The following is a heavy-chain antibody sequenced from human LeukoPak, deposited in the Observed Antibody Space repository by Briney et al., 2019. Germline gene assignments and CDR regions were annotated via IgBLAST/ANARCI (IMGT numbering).Heavy chain of an antibody. D-gene: IGHD1-26*01. CDR3: ARDHSQYSGTYHDY. Sequence: GGSLRLSCAGTGSGFTFSSYAMSWVRQAPGKGLEWLSSITDNGGSTYYADSVKGRFTISRDNSQNTLYLQMNSLRAEDTAVYYCARDHSQYSGTYHDYWGQGTLVTVSS. J-gene: IGHJ4*02. CDR1: GFTFSSYA. V-gene: IGHV3-23*01. CDR2: ITDNGGST.